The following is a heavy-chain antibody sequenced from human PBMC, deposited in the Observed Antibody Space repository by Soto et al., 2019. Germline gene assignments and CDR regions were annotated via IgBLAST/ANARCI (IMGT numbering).Heavy chain of an antibody. CDR3: AKGSITMVWGFILPDYYSGMDV. Sequence: PRESLRLSWAASGFTFSSYAMSWFRQAPGKGLEWVSAISGSGGSTYYADSVKGRFTISRDNSKNTLYLQMNSLRAEDTAVYYCAKGSITMVWGFILPDYYSGMDVWGPATA. CDR1: GFTFSSYA. V-gene: IGHV3-23*01. J-gene: IGHJ6*02. CDR2: ISGSGGST. D-gene: IGHD3-10*01.